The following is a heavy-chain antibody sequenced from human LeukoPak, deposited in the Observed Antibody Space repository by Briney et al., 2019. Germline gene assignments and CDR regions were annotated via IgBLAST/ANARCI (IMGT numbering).Heavy chain of an antibody. Sequence: GSLRLSCAASGFTFSSYAMHWVRQAPGKGLEWVAFIRHDGSNKYYADSVKGRFTISRDNSKNTLYLQMNSLRAEDTAVYYCAKSRRGPEGKDLFDYWGQGTLVTVPS. V-gene: IGHV3-30*02. D-gene: IGHD3-10*01. CDR1: GFTFSSYA. CDR2: IRHDGSNK. CDR3: AKSRRGPEGKDLFDY. J-gene: IGHJ4*02.